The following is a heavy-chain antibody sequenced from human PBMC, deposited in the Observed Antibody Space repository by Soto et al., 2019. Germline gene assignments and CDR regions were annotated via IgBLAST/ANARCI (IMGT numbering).Heavy chain of an antibody. D-gene: IGHD6-19*01. CDR2: IIPILGIA. CDR1: GGTFSSYT. CDR3: ARCSSGWGHNWFDP. V-gene: IGHV1-69*02. J-gene: IGHJ5*02. Sequence: QVQLVQSGAEVKKPGSSVKVSCQASGGTFSSYTISWVRQAPGQGLEWMGRIIPILGIANYAQKFQGRVTITADKSTSTAYMELSSLRSEDTAVYYCARCSSGWGHNWFDPWGQGTLVTVSS.